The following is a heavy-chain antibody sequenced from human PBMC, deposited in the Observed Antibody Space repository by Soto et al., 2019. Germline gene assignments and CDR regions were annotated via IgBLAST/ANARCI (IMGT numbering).Heavy chain of an antibody. CDR3: ARVHCSAGTCLDGLDL. CDR2: IYYRSKWFH. CDR1: GDSVSSNGAC. V-gene: IGHV6-1*01. D-gene: IGHD2-15*01. J-gene: IGHJ6*02. Sequence: LPTLSLTCVISGDSVSSNGACWNWIRQSPSRGLQWLGRIYYRSKWFHDYAASVESRMAINPDTSRNQFSLQLNYVTPEDTAVYYCARVHCSAGTCLDGLDLWGQGTTVTVSS.